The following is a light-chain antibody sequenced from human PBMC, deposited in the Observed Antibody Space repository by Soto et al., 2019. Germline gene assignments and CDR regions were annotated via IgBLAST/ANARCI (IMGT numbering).Light chain of an antibody. CDR3: QSYDTSLSAVV. J-gene: IGLJ2*01. CDR1: ISNIGAGYD. V-gene: IGLV1-40*01. CDR2: DND. Sequence: QSVLTQPPSLSGAPGQRVTISCTGSISNIGAGYDVHWYQHLPGTAPKLLIYDNDNRPSGVPDRFSGSKSGTSASLAITGLQADDEADYYCQSYDTSLSAVVFGGGTKLTVL.